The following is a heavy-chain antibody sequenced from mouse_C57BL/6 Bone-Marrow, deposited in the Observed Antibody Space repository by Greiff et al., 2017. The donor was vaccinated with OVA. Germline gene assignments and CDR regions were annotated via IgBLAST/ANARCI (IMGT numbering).Heavy chain of an antibody. CDR2: ISDGGSYT. CDR3: ARIYYGYDGAY. J-gene: IGHJ3*01. D-gene: IGHD2-2*01. V-gene: IGHV5-4*01. CDR1: GFTFSSYA. Sequence: EVQRVESGGGLVKPGGSLKLSCAASGFTFSSYAMSWVRQTPEKRLEWVATISDGGSYTYYPDNVKGRFTISRDNAKNNLYLQMSHLKSEDTAMYYCARIYYGYDGAYWGQGTLVTVSA.